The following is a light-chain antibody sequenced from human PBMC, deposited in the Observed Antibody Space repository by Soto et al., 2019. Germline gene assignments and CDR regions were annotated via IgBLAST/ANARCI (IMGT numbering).Light chain of an antibody. CDR1: QSINIY. V-gene: IGKV1-39*01. J-gene: IGKJ2*01. CDR3: QQSYRSPYT. CDR2: GAS. Sequence: IRMTQSPSSLSASVGDSVTVTGRASQSINIYLNWYQHKPGKAPTLLIYGASSLQSGVPSRFTGGGSRTYFTLTISSLHPEDFATYSCQQSYRSPYTFGQGTKLEIK.